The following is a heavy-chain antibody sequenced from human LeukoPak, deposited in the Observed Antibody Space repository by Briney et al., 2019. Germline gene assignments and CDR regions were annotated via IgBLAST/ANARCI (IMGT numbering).Heavy chain of an antibody. D-gene: IGHD5-18*01. Sequence: GGSLRLSCAASGFTLSTYDIHWVRQAPGKGLEWVAVIWNDGSNKYYGDSVKGRFTISRDNSKNTLYLQMNNLRAEDTAIYYCARSVVGYYYFDSWGQGTLVTVSS. CDR2: IWNDGSNK. CDR1: GFTLSTYD. V-gene: IGHV3-33*01. CDR3: ARSVVGYYYFDS. J-gene: IGHJ4*02.